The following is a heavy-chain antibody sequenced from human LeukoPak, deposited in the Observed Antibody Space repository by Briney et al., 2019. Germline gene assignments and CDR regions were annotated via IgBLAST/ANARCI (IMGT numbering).Heavy chain of an antibody. CDR2: VSLGYST. CDR1: GFTFSSYD. CDR3: AKGGVRGYSYGYLDY. Sequence: GGSLRLSCAASGFTFSSYDMSWVRQAPGKGLEWVSVVSLGYSTYYADSVKGRFTISRDNSKNTVYLQMNRLRAEDTAVYYCAKGGVRGYSYGYLDYWGQGTLVTVSS. D-gene: IGHD5-18*01. J-gene: IGHJ4*02. V-gene: IGHV3-23*01.